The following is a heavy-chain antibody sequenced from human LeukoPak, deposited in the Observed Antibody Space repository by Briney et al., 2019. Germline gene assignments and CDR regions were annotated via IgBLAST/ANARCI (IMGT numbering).Heavy chain of an antibody. D-gene: IGHD3-22*01. Sequence: PGGSLRLSCAASGFTFSTYAMSWVRQAPGKGLEWVSAISGGGSTYYADSVKGRFTISRDNSRNTLYLQLNSLRAEDTAVYYCAKGKDSSAYEIDYWGQGTLVTVSS. CDR3: AKGKDSSAYEIDY. CDR2: ISGGGST. CDR1: GFTFSTYA. J-gene: IGHJ4*02. V-gene: IGHV3-23*01.